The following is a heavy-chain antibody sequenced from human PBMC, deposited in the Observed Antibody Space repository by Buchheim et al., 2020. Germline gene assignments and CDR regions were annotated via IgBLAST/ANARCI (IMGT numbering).Heavy chain of an antibody. J-gene: IGHJ6*03. CDR2: IKQDGSEK. CDR3: ARVSGSGSYILYYYYYYMDV. Sequence: EVQLVESGGGLVQPGGSLRLSCAASGFTFSSYWMSWVHQAPGKGLEWVANIKQDGSEKYYVDSVKGRFTISRDNAKNSLYLQMNSLRAEDTAVYYCARVSGSGSYILYYYYYYMDVWGKGTT. V-gene: IGHV3-7*01. CDR1: GFTFSSYW. D-gene: IGHD3-10*01.